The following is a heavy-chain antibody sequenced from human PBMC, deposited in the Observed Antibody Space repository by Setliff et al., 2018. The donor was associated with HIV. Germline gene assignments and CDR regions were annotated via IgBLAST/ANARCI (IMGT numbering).Heavy chain of an antibody. Sequence: PSETLSLTCTVSGASIRTGSYYWGWIRQPPGKGLEWIGTIYYSGTTYYNPSVESRVTISVDTSKNQFSLNLTSVTATDTAVYYCASRPYSYDYSGRVFDFWGQGALVTVSS. J-gene: IGHJ4*02. V-gene: IGHV4-39*01. CDR2: IYYSGTT. CDR3: ASRPYSYDYSGRVFDF. CDR1: GASIRTGSYY. D-gene: IGHD3-22*01.